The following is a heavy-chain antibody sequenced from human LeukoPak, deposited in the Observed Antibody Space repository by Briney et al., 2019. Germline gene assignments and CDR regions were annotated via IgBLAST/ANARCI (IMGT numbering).Heavy chain of an antibody. CDR2: IKQDGSEK. V-gene: IGHV3-7*03. J-gene: IGHJ4*02. CDR1: GFTFSSYW. Sequence: GGSLRLSCAASGFTFSSYWMSWVRQAPGKGLEWVANIKQDGSEKYYVDSVKGRFTISRDNSKNTLYLQMNSLRAEDTAVYYCAKDHAGSYFYWGQGTLVTVSS. CDR3: AKDHAGSYFY. D-gene: IGHD3-10*01.